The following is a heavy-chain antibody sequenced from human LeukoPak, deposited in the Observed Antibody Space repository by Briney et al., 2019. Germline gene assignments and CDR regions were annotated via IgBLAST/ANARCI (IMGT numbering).Heavy chain of an antibody. CDR3: ARDNWVDC. CDR2: ISPGGGTT. V-gene: IGHV3-23*01. Sequence: TGGSLRLSCAVSGFTFCNEAMGWVRQLRGGGLEWVSTISPGGGTTYYAESMKGRFTISRDNSKSTLYLEMNSLRVEDTAVYYCARDNWVDCWGQGTLVTVSS. CDR1: GFTFCNEA. J-gene: IGHJ5*01.